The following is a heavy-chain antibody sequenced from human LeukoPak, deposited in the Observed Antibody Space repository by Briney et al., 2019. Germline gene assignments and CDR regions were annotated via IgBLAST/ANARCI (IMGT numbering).Heavy chain of an antibody. J-gene: IGHJ4*02. CDR2: ISYDGSNK. V-gene: IGHV3-30*04. CDR3: ARVSRLYSSGWYGGVDY. D-gene: IGHD6-19*01. CDR1: GFTFSSYA. Sequence: PGGSLRLSCAASGFTFSSYAMHWVRQAPGKGLEWVAVISYDGSNKYYADSVKGRFTISRDNSKNTLYLQMNSLRAEDTAVYYYARVSRLYSSGWYGGVDYWGQGTLVTVSS.